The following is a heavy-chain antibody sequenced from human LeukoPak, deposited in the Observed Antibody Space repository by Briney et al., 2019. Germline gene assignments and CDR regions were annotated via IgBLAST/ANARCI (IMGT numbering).Heavy chain of an antibody. CDR2: ISGSGGST. D-gene: IGHD4-11*01. Sequence: GGSLRLSCAASGFTFSSYSMSWVRQAPGKALEGVSDISGSGGSTYYADSVKGRFTISRDNSKNTLYLQMNSLRAEDTAVYYCAKVGSTVTTYYYYYMDVWGKGTTVTVSS. J-gene: IGHJ6*03. V-gene: IGHV3-23*01. CDR1: GFTFSSYS. CDR3: AKVGSTVTTYYYYYMDV.